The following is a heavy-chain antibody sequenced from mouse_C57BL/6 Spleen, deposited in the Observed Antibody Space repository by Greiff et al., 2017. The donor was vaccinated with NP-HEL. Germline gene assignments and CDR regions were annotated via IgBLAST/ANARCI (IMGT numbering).Heavy chain of an antibody. Sequence: QVQLKQSGPGLVAPSQSLSITCTVSGFSLTSYGVDWVRQSPGKGLEWLGVIWGVGSTNYNSALKSRLSISKDNSKRQVFLKMNSLQTDDTAMYYCARGYYGYGDYAMDYWGQGTSVTVSS. J-gene: IGHJ4*01. CDR2: IWGVGST. CDR1: GFSLTSYG. V-gene: IGHV2-6*01. D-gene: IGHD2-2*01. CDR3: ARGYYGYGDYAMDY.